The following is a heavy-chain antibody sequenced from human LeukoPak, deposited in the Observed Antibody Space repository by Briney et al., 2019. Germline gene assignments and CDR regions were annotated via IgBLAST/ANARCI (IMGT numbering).Heavy chain of an antibody. CDR3: ARGRVFGESGYY. Sequence: SETLSLTCAVSGGSISSGGYSWSWIRQPPGKGLEWIGYIYHSGSTYYNPSLKSRVTISVDRSKNQFSLKLSSVTAADTAVYYCARGRVFGESGYYWGQGTLVTVSS. J-gene: IGHJ4*02. V-gene: IGHV4-30-2*01. D-gene: IGHD3-10*02. CDR1: GGSISSGGYS. CDR2: IYHSGST.